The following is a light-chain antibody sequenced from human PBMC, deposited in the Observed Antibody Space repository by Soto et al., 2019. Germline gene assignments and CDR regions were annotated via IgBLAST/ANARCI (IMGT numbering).Light chain of an antibody. J-gene: IGLJ1*01. CDR3: CSYAGSYTFV. CDR1: SSDIDTYNY. Sequence: QSALTQPRSVSGSPGQSVTISCTGTSSDIDTYNYVSWYQQHPGKAPKFMIYDVTKRPSGVPDRFSGSKSGNTASLTISGLQAEDEADYYCCSYAGSYTFVFGIGTKLTVL. CDR2: DVT. V-gene: IGLV2-11*01.